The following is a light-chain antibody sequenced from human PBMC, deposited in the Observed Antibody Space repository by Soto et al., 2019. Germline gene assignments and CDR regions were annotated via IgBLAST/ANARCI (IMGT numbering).Light chain of an antibody. CDR1: QSISTY. CDR2: AAY. Sequence: DIQMTQSPSSLSASVGDTVTITCRASQSISTYLTWYQQKPGKAPKLLIYAAYNLQSGVPSRFSVSGSGTDFTLTISSLQPEDFATYYCQQANSFPLTFGQGTRLEIK. J-gene: IGKJ5*01. V-gene: IGKV1-39*01. CDR3: QQANSFPLT.